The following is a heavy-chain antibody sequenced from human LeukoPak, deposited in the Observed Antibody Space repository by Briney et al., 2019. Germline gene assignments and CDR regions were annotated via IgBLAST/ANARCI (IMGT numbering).Heavy chain of an antibody. Sequence: SETLSLTCTVSGGSISSSSYYWGWIRQPPGKGLEWFGSIYYSGSTYYNPSLKSRVTISVDTSKNQFSLKLSSVTAADTAVYYCARKDDGLRYFDWLSYTDYYFDYWGQGTLVTVSS. D-gene: IGHD3-9*01. CDR3: ARKDDGLRYFDWLSYTDYYFDY. V-gene: IGHV4-39*01. J-gene: IGHJ4*02. CDR1: GGSISSSSYY. CDR2: IYYSGST.